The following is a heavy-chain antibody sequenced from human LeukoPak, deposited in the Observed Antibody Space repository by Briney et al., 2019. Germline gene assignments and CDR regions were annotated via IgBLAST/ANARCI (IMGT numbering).Heavy chain of an antibody. CDR1: GYTFSTYY. V-gene: IGHV1-46*01. Sequence: ASVKVSCKASGYTFSTYYMHWVRQAPGQGLEWMGIINPSGGSTSYAQKFQGRLTMSRDTSTSTVYMELSSLRSEDTAVYYCAKSSSLWSEFDNWGQGTLVTVSS. J-gene: IGHJ4*02. CDR2: INPSGGST. D-gene: IGHD2-8*02. CDR3: AKSSSLWSEFDN.